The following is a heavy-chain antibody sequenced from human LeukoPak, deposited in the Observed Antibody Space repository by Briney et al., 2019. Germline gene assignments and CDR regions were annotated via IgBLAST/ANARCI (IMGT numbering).Heavy chain of an antibody. CDR3: AKDGKMIAVAGPVDY. V-gene: IGHV3-23*01. CDR1: AFTFSSYD. Sequence: GGSLRLSCAASAFTFSSYDMSWVLQAPGKGLEWVSAISGSGGSTYYADSVKGRFTISRDNSKNTLYLQMNSLRAEDTAVYYCAKDGKMIAVAGPVDYWGQGTLVTVSS. CDR2: ISGSGGST. D-gene: IGHD6-19*01. J-gene: IGHJ4*02.